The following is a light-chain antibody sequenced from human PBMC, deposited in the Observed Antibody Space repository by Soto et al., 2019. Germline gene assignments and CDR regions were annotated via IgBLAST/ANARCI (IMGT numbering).Light chain of an antibody. CDR2: HDS. V-gene: IGLV3-21*02. CDR1: NIGSKS. CDR3: QVWDSYSDHVV. Sequence: SYELTQPPSVSVAPGQTARITCGERNIGSKSVHWYQQQPGQAPVLVVSHDSDRPSGIPERFSGYNSGNTATLTISRVDAGDEADYFCQVWDSYSDHVVFGGGTKVTVL. J-gene: IGLJ3*02.